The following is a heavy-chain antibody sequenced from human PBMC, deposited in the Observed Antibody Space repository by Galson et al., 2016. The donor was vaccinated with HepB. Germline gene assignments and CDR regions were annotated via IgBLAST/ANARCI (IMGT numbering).Heavy chain of an antibody. V-gene: IGHV3-33*08. CDR3: ARNSGYRGDGCDL. CDR2: IWHDGHTK. J-gene: IGHJ3*01. Sequence: SLRLSCAASGFTFSSYAMSWVRQAPGKGLEWVAIIWHDGHTKYYGESVKGRFTISRDNSKNTLYLQMNNLRAEDTALYYCARNSGYRGDGCDLWGQGTMVSVSP. D-gene: IGHD5-12*01. CDR1: GFTFSSYA.